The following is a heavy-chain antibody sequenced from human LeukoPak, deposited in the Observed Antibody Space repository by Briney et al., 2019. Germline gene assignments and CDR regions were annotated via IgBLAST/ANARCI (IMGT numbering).Heavy chain of an antibody. D-gene: IGHD3-22*01. CDR2: IYYSGST. V-gene: IGHV4-39*01. Sequence: SETLSLTCTVSGGSISSSSYYWGWIRQPPGKGLEWIGSIYYSGSTYYNPSLKSRVTISVDTSKNQFSLKLSSVTAADTAVYYCARLGIVVVTDPDAFDIWGQGTMVTVSS. J-gene: IGHJ3*02. CDR3: ARLGIVVVTDPDAFDI. CDR1: GGSISSSSYY.